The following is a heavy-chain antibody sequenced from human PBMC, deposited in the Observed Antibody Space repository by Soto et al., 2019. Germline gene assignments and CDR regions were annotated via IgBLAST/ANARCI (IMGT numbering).Heavy chain of an antibody. CDR3: ARHGGKLGITGTMGNFDY. J-gene: IGHJ4*02. D-gene: IGHD1-20*01. CDR1: GDSIIGIYH. CDR2: IYHTGTT. Sequence: SETLSLTCAVSGDSIIGIYHWAWIRQSPGRGLEWIASIYHTGTTYYTPSLQSRVTISVDTSNNQFSLELTSVTAADTSVYYCARHGGKLGITGTMGNFDYWGQGSLVTAPQ. V-gene: IGHV4-38-2*01.